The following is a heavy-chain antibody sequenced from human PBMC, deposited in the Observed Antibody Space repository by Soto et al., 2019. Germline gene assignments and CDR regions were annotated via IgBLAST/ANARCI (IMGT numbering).Heavy chain of an antibody. J-gene: IGHJ4*02. Sequence: QLQLQESGPGLVKPSETLSLTCTVSGGSISSSSYYWGWIRQPPGKGLEWIGSIYYSGSTYYNPSLQSRVTISVDTAKNQFSLKLSSVTAADTAVYYCARNIAARRGVWVAAATLFDYWGQGTLVTVSS. D-gene: IGHD6-6*01. CDR2: IYYSGST. V-gene: IGHV4-39*01. CDR1: GGSISSSSYY. CDR3: ARNIAARRGVWVAAATLFDY.